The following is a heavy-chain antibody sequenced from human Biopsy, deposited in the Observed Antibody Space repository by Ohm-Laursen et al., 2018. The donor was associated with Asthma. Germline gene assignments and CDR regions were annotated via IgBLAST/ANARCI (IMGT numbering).Heavy chain of an antibody. CDR1: GVDLSSYG. Sequence: SPRLSCTASGVDLSSYGMNWVRQAPGKGLEWVAVIAYDGSKKYYADSVKGRFTISRDNSKNTLYLQMNGLRGEDTAVYYCAKGRYKWNDGYYGLDVWGQGTTVTVSS. V-gene: IGHV3-30*18. CDR3: AKGRYKWNDGYYGLDV. J-gene: IGHJ6*02. CDR2: IAYDGSKK. D-gene: IGHD1-20*01.